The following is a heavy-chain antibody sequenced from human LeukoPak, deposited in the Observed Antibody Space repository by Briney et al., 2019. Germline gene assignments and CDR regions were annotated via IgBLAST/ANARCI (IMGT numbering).Heavy chain of an antibody. CDR1: GFTFSSYS. J-gene: IGHJ4*02. V-gene: IGHV3-48*01. Sequence: GGSLRLSCAASGFTFSSYSMNWVRQAPGKGLEWVSYISSSSSTIYYADSVKGRFTISRDNSKNTLYLQMNSLRAEDTAVYYCARDLPRGYTYDWGQGTLVTVSS. D-gene: IGHD5-18*01. CDR3: ARDLPRGYTYD. CDR2: ISSSSSTI.